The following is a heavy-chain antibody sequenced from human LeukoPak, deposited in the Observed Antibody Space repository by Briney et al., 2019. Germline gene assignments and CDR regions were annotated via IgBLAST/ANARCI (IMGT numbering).Heavy chain of an antibody. D-gene: IGHD5-12*01. Sequence: SETLSLTCAVYGGSFSGYSWSWIRQPPGKGLEWIGEINHSGSTNYNPSLKSRVTISVDTSKNQFSLELSSVTAADTAVYYCARVSGYDWESFYDYWGQGSLVTVSS. J-gene: IGHJ4*02. CDR1: GGSFSGYS. CDR2: INHSGST. CDR3: ARVSGYDWESFYDY. V-gene: IGHV4-34*01.